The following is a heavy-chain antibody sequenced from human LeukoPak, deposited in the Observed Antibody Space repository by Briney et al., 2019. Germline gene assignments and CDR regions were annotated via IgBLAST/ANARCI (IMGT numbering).Heavy chain of an antibody. CDR1: GYTFTSYG. V-gene: IGHV1-24*01. Sequence: ASVKVSCKASGYTFTSYGISWVRQAPGKGLEWMGGFDPEDGETIYAQKFQGRVTMTEDTSTDTAYMELSSLRSEDTAVYYCATVYGSIAAAGTRDYYGMDVWGKGTTVTVSS. J-gene: IGHJ6*04. CDR3: ATVYGSIAAAGTRDYYGMDV. CDR2: FDPEDGET. D-gene: IGHD6-13*01.